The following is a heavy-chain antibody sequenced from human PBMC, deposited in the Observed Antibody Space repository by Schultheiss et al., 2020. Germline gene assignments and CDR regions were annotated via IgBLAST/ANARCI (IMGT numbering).Heavy chain of an antibody. Sequence: GGSPRLSCAASGFTFSSYSMNWVRQAPGKGLEWVSSISSSGSTIYYADSVKGRFTISRDNSKNTLYLQMNSLRAEDTAVYYCAKDITHDYGDYDFDYWGQGTLVTGSS. CDR3: AKDITHDYGDYDFDY. CDR2: ISSSGSTI. CDR1: GFTFSSYS. V-gene: IGHV3-48*01. J-gene: IGHJ4*02. D-gene: IGHD4-17*01.